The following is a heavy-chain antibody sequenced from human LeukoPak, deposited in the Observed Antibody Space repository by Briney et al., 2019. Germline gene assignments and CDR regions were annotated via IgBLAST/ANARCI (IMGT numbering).Heavy chain of an antibody. D-gene: IGHD5-24*01. Sequence: GESLLSSFQVSGYTFTSDWISWVRQMPGKGLEWMGRIDPRDSHTNYSPSFQGHVTVSADKSISTAYLQWSSLRASDTAMYYCARIGTGGYNPDPDYWGQGNQGPASS. J-gene: IGHJ4*02. CDR2: IDPRDSHT. V-gene: IGHV5-10-1*01. CDR3: ARIGTGGYNPDPDY. CDR1: GYTFTSDW.